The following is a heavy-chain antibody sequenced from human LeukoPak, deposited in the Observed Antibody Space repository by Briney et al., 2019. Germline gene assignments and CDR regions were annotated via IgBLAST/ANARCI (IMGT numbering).Heavy chain of an antibody. V-gene: IGHV4-30-2*01. CDR3: ARGQSHIDY. CDR1: GGSISSGGYS. Sequence: SQTLSLTCAVSGGSISSGGYSWSWIRQPPGKGLEWIGYIYHRGSTYYNPSLKSRVTISVDRSKNQFSLKLSSVTAADTAVYYCARGQSHIDYWGQGTLVTVSS. J-gene: IGHJ4*02. CDR2: IYHRGST.